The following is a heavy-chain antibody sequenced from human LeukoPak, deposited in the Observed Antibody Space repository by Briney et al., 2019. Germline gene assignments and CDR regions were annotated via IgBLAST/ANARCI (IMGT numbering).Heavy chain of an antibody. D-gene: IGHD5-18*01. J-gene: IGHJ4*02. CDR3: ASTSALVYFDY. V-gene: IGHV4-34*01. CDR1: GGPFSGYH. CDR2: INHRGST. Sequence: DTEALTCAVCGGPFSGYHWIWIRQPPGKGLEWMGEINHRGSTNYNPSLKSRVTISVDTSKNQFSLKLSSVTAADTAVYYCASTSALVYFDYWGQGTRVSVSS.